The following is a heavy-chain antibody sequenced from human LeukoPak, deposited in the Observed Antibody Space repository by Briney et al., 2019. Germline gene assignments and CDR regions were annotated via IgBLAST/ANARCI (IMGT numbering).Heavy chain of an antibody. CDR2: IIPIFGTA. D-gene: IGHD2-8*01. J-gene: IGHJ4*02. V-gene: IGHV1-69*01. CDR1: GGTFSSYA. CDR3: ATERIVLMLYAIINYLDY. Sequence: SSVKVSCKASGGTFSSYAINWVRQAPGQGLEWMGGIIPIFGTANYAQKFQGRVTITADESTSTAYMDLSSLRSEDTAVYYCATERIVLMLYAIINYLDYWGQGTLVTVSS.